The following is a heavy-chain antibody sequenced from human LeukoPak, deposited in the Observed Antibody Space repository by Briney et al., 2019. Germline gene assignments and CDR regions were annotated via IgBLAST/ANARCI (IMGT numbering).Heavy chain of an antibody. CDR1: GYTFTSYG. V-gene: IGHV1-69*06. J-gene: IGHJ6*03. CDR2: IIPIFGTA. CDR3: ARGQQLVQWEVYYYYYYYMDV. D-gene: IGHD6-13*01. Sequence: SVKVSCKASGYTFTSYGISWVRQAPGQGLEWMGGIIPIFGTANYAQKFQGRVTITADKSTSTAYMELSSLRSEDTAVYYCARGQQLVQWEVYYYYYYYMDVWGKGTTVTVSS.